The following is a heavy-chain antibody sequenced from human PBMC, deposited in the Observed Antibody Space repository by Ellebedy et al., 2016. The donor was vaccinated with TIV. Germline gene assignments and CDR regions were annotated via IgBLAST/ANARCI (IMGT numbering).Heavy chain of an antibody. CDR3: AKAARGSTTDYFDY. CDR1: GFTFSSYA. Sequence: GESLKISCAPSGFTFSSYAMNWVRQAPGKGLEWVSGISGSGGSTYYADSVKGRFTISRDNSKNTLYLQMNSLRAEDTAVYYCAKAARGSTTDYFDYWGQGTLVTVSS. D-gene: IGHD2-2*01. V-gene: IGHV3-23*01. CDR2: ISGSGGST. J-gene: IGHJ4*02.